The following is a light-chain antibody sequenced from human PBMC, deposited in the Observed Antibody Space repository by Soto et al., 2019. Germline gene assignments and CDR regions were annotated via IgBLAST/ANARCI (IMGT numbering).Light chain of an antibody. Sequence: GDRVTITCRTSQSISSYLNWYQQKPGKAPKLLIYAASSLQSGVPSRFSGSGSGTDFTLTISSLQPEDFATYYCQQSYSTPLTFGGGTKVEIK. CDR3: QQSYSTPLT. CDR1: QSISSY. CDR2: AAS. J-gene: IGKJ4*01. V-gene: IGKV1-39*01.